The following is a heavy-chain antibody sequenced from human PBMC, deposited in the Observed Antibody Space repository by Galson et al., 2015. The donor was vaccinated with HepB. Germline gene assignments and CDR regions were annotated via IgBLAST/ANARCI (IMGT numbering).Heavy chain of an antibody. D-gene: IGHD2-15*01. Sequence: SLRLSCAASGFTFSTYSMSWVRQAPGKGLEWVSYISSASISRLYTDSVQGRFTISRDNSKDSMFLEMNSLTVDDTAIYYCARISFRGYWNGEDYSYYYSMDVWGQGTTVTVSS. CDR2: ISSASISR. V-gene: IGHV3-48*01. CDR3: ARISFRGYWNGEDYSYYYSMDV. J-gene: IGHJ6*02. CDR1: GFTFSTYS.